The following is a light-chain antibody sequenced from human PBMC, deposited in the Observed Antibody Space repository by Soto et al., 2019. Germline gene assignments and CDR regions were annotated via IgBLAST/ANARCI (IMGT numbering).Light chain of an antibody. V-gene: IGLV1-40*01. Sequence: QSVLTQPPSVSGAPGQRVTISCTGSSSNIGAGYHVQWYQQLPGTAPKFLIYGDSNRPSGVPERFSGSKSGTSASLAITGLQADDEADYDCQSYDSSLSGVVFGGGTKLTVL. J-gene: IGLJ3*02. CDR3: QSYDSSLSGVV. CDR2: GDS. CDR1: SSNIGAGYH.